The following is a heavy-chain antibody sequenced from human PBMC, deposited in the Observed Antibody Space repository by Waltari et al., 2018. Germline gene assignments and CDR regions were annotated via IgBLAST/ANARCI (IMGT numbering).Heavy chain of an antibody. J-gene: IGHJ5*02. CDR1: GYTFTSYP. CDR3: ARPRSDYGDYAWFDP. D-gene: IGHD4-17*01. Sequence: QVHLVQSGAEVKKPGASVKVSCKASGYTFTSYPIHWVRQAPGQRLEWMGWINAGSGNTKYSQRFQGRVTITRDTSASTVYMELSSLRSEDTAVYYCARPRSDYGDYAWFDPWGQG. V-gene: IGHV1-3*01. CDR2: INAGSGNT.